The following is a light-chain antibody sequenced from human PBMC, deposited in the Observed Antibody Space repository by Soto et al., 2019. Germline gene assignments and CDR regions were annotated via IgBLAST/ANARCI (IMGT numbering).Light chain of an antibody. V-gene: IGKV1-5*03. Sequence: DIQMTQSPSTLSASVGDRVTITCRASQSISTGLAWYQQKPGKAPKLLIYKASSLELGVPSRFSGSGSGTEFQLTISSLQPDELSTYYCQQYHSYYTFGHGTKLEIK. J-gene: IGKJ2*01. CDR2: KAS. CDR3: QQYHSYYT. CDR1: QSISTG.